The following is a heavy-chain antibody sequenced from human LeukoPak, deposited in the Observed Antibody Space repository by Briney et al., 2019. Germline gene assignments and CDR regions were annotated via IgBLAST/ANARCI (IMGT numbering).Heavy chain of an antibody. J-gene: IGHJ4*02. Sequence: GASVKVSCKASGGTFSRYAISWVRQAPGQGLEWMGGIIPMFGIANYAQKFQGRVTITADESTTTAYMELSRLRSEDADVYYCARDRPYTGGWRGFDYWGQGTLVTVSS. CDR1: GGTFSRYA. D-gene: IGHD6-19*01. CDR3: ARDRPYTGGWRGFDY. V-gene: IGHV1-69*13. CDR2: IIPMFGIA.